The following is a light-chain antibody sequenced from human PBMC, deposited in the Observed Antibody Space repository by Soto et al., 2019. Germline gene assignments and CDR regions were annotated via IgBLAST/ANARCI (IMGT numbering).Light chain of an antibody. CDR3: QQYNNWPPWT. CDR1: QSISSN. Sequence: EIVLTQSPATLSLSPGERATLSCRASQSISSNYLAWYQQKPGQAPRLLIYDASSRAPDIPDRFSGSGSGTEFTLTISSLQSEDFAVYYCQQYNNWPPWTLGQGTKVEIK. V-gene: IGKV3D-15*01. J-gene: IGKJ1*01. CDR2: DAS.